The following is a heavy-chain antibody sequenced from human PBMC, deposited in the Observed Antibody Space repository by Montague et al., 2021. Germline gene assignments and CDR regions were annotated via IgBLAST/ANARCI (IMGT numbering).Heavy chain of an antibody. D-gene: IGHD3-10*01. V-gene: IGHV3-33*06. CDR3: VKDSGYFYYMDV. CDR2: IWFGGSKK. CDR1: GFTFSSYA. Sequence: SLRLSCAASGFTFSSYAMHWVRQAPGTGPEWVAIIWFGGSKKYYRDSVKGRFTISRDNSENTLHLQMNSLRAEDTAVYYCVKDSGYFYYMDVWGKGTTVTVS. J-gene: IGHJ6*03.